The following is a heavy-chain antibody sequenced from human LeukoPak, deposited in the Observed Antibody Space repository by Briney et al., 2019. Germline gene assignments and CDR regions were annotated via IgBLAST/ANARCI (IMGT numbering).Heavy chain of an antibody. V-gene: IGHV1-2*02. J-gene: IGHJ5*02. CDR3: ARDKLSAMRIPNWLDP. CDR1: GYTFTSYY. D-gene: IGHD2-21*01. CDR2: INPNSGGT. Sequence: ASVKVSCKASGYTFTSYYMHWVRQAPGQGLEWMGWINPNSGGTNYAQKFQGRVTMTTDTSMSTAYMELSRLTSDDTAVYYCARDKLSAMRIPNWLDPWGQGTLVTVSS.